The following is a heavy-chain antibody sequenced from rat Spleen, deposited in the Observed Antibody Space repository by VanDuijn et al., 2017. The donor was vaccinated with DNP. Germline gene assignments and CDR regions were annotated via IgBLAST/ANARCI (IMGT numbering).Heavy chain of an antibody. J-gene: IGHJ2*01. D-gene: IGHD1-1*01. CDR3: ARHRPIYYYSGGLDY. CDR2: LSYDGGST. CDR1: GFTFSDYY. Sequence: EVQLVESGGDLVQPGRSLKLSCEASGFTFSDYYMAWVRQAPTKGLEWVAYLSYDGGSTYYGDSVKGRFTISRDNAKSTLYLQMNSLRSEDMATYYCARHRPIYYYSGGLDYWGQGVMVTVSS. V-gene: IGHV5-22*01.